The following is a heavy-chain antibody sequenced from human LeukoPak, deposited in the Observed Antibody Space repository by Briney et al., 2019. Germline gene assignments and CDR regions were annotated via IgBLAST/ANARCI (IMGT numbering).Heavy chain of an antibody. Sequence: SETLSLTCTVSGGSISSYYWSWIRQPPGKGLEWIGHIYYSGSTNYNPSLKSRVTISVDTSKNQFSLKLSSVTAADTAVYYCAREMATITGYFDYWGQGTLVTVSS. CDR1: GGSISSYY. V-gene: IGHV4-59*01. D-gene: IGHD5-24*01. CDR3: AREMATITGYFDY. J-gene: IGHJ4*02. CDR2: IYYSGST.